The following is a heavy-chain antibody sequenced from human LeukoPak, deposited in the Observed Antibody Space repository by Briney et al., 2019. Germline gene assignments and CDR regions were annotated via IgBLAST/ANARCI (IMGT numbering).Heavy chain of an antibody. D-gene: IGHD5/OR15-5a*01. CDR1: GYTFTSYG. V-gene: IGHV1-18*01. J-gene: IGHJ6*02. CDR2: ISAYNGNT. Sequence: ASVKVSCKASGYTFTSYGISWVRQAPGQGLEWMGWISAYNGNTNYAQKLQGRVTMTTDTSTSTAYMELRSLRSEDTAVYYCARCLTTGYYYYGMDVWGQGTTVTVSS. CDR3: ARCLTTGYYYYGMDV.